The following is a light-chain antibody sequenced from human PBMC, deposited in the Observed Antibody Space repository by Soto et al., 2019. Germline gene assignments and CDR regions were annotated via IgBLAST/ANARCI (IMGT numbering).Light chain of an antibody. Sequence: DIQITQPPSILSASVGDSVTITCGASQTIDSWVAWYQQKPGKAPKLLVYDATSLESGVSSRFSGSGYGTDFTLSINNLQPDDFATYYCQQYNRLITLGQGTRLAI. J-gene: IGKJ5*01. CDR3: QQYNRLIT. V-gene: IGKV1-5*01. CDR2: DAT. CDR1: QTIDSW.